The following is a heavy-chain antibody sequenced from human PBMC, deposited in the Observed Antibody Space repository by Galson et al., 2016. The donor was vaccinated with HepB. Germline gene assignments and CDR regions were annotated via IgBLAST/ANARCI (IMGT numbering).Heavy chain of an antibody. V-gene: IGHV3-30*18. CDR3: AKDPRGINYRSGRGDSLDY. Sequence: GFTFSSYGMHWVRQAPGKGLGWVAVISYDSTNEYYADSVKGRFTISRDNSKNTPYLQMNSLRAEDTAVYYCAKDPRGINYRSGRGDSLDYWGQGTLVTVSS. CDR1: GFTFSSYG. CDR2: ISYDSTNE. J-gene: IGHJ4*02. D-gene: IGHD3-10*01.